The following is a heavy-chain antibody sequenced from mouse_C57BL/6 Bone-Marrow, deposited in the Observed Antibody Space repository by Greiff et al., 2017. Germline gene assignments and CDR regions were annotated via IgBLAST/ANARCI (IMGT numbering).Heavy chain of an antibody. V-gene: IGHV1-7*01. CDR2: INHSRGYT. Sequence: VHLVESGSELATPGASVKLSCRASGYTFTSYWLHWVKQRPGQGLEWIGYINHSRGYTTYNQQFKDKATLTADKFPNTAYKQLSSLTYEDSAVYYCANYRFADWCEGTMVTVSA. CDR1: GYTFTSYW. CDR3: ANYRFAD. J-gene: IGHJ3*01. D-gene: IGHD5-5*01.